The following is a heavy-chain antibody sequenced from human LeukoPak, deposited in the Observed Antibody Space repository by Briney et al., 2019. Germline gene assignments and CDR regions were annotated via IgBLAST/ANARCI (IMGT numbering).Heavy chain of an antibody. CDR2: IWYGGSNK. CDR3: ANPRTQKGSSWYATDFDY. D-gene: IGHD6-13*01. CDR1: GFTFSSYG. V-gene: IGHV3-33*08. Sequence: GGSLRLSCAASGFTFSSYGMHWVRQAPGKGLEWVAVIWYGGSNKYYADSVKGRFTISRDNSKNTLYLQMNSLRAEDTAVYYCANPRTQKGSSWYATDFDYWGQGTLVTVSS. J-gene: IGHJ4*02.